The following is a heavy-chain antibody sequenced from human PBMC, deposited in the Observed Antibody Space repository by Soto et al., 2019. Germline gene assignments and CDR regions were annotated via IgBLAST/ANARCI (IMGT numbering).Heavy chain of an antibody. V-gene: IGHV3-23*01. D-gene: IGHD3-10*01. CDR2: ISGSGDGT. CDR3: AKALYGGFTY. Sequence: EVRLLESGGGLVQPGGSLRLSCAASGFTFSVYAMSWVRQAPGKGLEWVSGISGSGDGTHYADSVKGRFTVSRGNSKRMLYLQTNILRAEDTAIYYCAKALYGGFTYWGQGNLVTVSS. J-gene: IGHJ4*02. CDR1: GFTFSVYA.